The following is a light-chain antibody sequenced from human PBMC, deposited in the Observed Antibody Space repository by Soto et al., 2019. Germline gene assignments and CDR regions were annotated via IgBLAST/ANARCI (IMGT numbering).Light chain of an antibody. V-gene: IGKV3-20*01. CDR2: GVS. CDR1: QSLMSNY. CDR3: HHYDRAPWA. J-gene: IGKJ1*01. Sequence: DIVLTQSPDTLSLSPGERATLSCRASQSLMSNYLAWYQQKPGQAPRLLIYGVSSRATGTPARFRGSGSGADFTLTISRLEPEDFAVYYCHHYDRAPWAFGQGTKVDIE.